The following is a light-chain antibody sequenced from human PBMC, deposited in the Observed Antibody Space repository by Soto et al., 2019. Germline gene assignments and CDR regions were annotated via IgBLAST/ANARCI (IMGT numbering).Light chain of an antibody. CDR3: QQLFTYPHT. J-gene: IGKJ2*01. CDR1: QGVINS. CDR2: SIS. V-gene: IGKV1-9*01. Sequence: IQVTQSPSFLSASVGDRVTITCRTSQGVINSIDWYQRKSGKAPRLLIYSISSLTSGVPSRFSGSGSGTEFTLTISGLQPEDFATYYCQQLFTYPHTFGLGTQLEI.